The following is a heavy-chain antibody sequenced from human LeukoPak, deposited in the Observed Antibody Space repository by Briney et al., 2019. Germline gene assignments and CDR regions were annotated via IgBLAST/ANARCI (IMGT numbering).Heavy chain of an antibody. CDR2: VSGSGGST. CDR1: GFTFSNYA. D-gene: IGHD2-2*01. J-gene: IGHJ6*03. V-gene: IGHV3-23*01. Sequence: GGSLRLSRAASGFTFSNYAMNWVRQAPGKGLECVSAVSGSGGSTYYADSVKGRFTISRDNSKDTLYLQMNSLRAEDTAIYYCAKRGPYCTSVSCYQDTYYYYYMDVWGKGTTVTVSS. CDR3: AKRGPYCTSVSCYQDTYYYYYMDV.